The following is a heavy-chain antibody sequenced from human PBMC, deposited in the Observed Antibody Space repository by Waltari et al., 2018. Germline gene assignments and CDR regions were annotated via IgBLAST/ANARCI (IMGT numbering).Heavy chain of an antibody. Sequence: QVQLQESGPGLVKPSETLSLTCAVSGYSISSGYYWGWIRQPPGKGLEWIGSIYHSGSTYYNPSLSSRVTISVDTSKNQFSLKLSSVTAADTAVYYCARVQGGDYGGYYFDYWGQGTLVTVSS. D-gene: IGHD4-17*01. CDR2: IYHSGST. CDR3: ARVQGGDYGGYYFDY. V-gene: IGHV4-38-2*01. CDR1: GYSISSGYY. J-gene: IGHJ4*02.